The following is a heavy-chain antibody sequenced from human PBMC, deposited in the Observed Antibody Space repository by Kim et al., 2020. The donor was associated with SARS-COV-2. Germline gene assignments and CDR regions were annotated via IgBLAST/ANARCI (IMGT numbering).Heavy chain of an antibody. CDR2: IIPIFGTA. J-gene: IGHJ6*02. D-gene: IGHD2-15*01. CDR3: AILKVVVAAMGPRWYYGMDV. Sequence: SVKVSCKASGGTFSSYAISWVRQAPGQGLEWMGGIIPIFGTANYAQKFQGRVTITADESTSTAYMELSSLRSEDTTVYYCAILKVVVAAMGPRWYYGMDVWGQGTTVTVSS. V-gene: IGHV1-69*13. CDR1: GGTFSSYA.